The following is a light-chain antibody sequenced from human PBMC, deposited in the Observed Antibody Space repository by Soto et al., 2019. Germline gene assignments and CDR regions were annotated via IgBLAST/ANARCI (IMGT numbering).Light chain of an antibody. CDR3: QQANSFPLT. V-gene: IGKV1-12*01. CDR2: TGS. CDR1: QGTSSW. J-gene: IGKJ4*02. Sequence: DIQMTQSPSSVSASVGDRVSITCRASQGTSSWLAWYQQKPGRAPKLLIYTGSSLQSGVPSRFSGTGSGTDFTLTISSLPPEDVATYYCQQANSFPLTFGGGTKVEIK.